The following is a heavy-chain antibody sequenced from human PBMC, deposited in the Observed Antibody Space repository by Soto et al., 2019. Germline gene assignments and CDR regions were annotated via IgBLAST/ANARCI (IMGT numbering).Heavy chain of an antibody. Sequence: PSEPLSLTCTVSGGSISSGGYYWSWIRQHPGKGLEWIGYIFHSGSTYYNPSLRSRVTTSVDTSKNQFSLKLSSVTAADTAVYYCARGGDYDNYFDYWGQGTLVTVSS. D-gene: IGHD3-22*01. V-gene: IGHV4-31*03. CDR1: GGSISSGGYY. J-gene: IGHJ4*02. CDR3: ARGGDYDNYFDY. CDR2: IFHSGST.